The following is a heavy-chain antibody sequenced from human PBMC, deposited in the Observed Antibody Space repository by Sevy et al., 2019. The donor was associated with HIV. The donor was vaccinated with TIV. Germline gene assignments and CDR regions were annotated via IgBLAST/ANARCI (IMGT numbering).Heavy chain of an antibody. V-gene: IGHV3-23*01. CDR1: GFIFDTYA. J-gene: IGHJ4*02. CDR2: ISNSGGNT. CDR3: AKVILNRGDFWSGYYPPFDY. Sequence: GGSLRLSCAASGFIFDTYAITWVRQAPGKGLEWVSSISNSGGNTYYADSVKGRFTISRDNSKNTVYLQSNSLRAEDSAVYYCAKVILNRGDFWSGYYPPFDYWGQGTLVTVSS. D-gene: IGHD3-3*01.